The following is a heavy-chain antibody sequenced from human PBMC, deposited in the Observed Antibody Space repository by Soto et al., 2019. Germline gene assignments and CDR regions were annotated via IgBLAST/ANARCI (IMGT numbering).Heavy chain of an antibody. CDR2: ISYDGSNK. Sequence: GGSLRLSCAASGFTFSSYAMHWVRQAPGKGLEWVAVISYDGSNKYYADSVKGRFTISRDNSKNTLYLQMNSLRAEDTAVYYCARGEYYDSSGYAPGPYYFDYWGQGTLDTVSS. J-gene: IGHJ4*02. D-gene: IGHD3-22*01. CDR3: ARGEYYDSSGYAPGPYYFDY. V-gene: IGHV3-30-3*01. CDR1: GFTFSSYA.